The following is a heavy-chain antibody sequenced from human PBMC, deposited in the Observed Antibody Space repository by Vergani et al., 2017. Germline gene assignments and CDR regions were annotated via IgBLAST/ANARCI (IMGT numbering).Heavy chain of an antibody. J-gene: IGHJ3*02. D-gene: IGHD3-22*01. CDR2: ISSSGSTI. Sequence: QVQLVESGGGLVKPGGSLRLSCAASGFTFSDYYMSWIRQAPGKGLEWVSYISSSGSTIYYADSVKGRFTIARDNAKNSLYLQMNSLRAEDTAVYYCARDANDSSGYVIWDAFDIWGQGTMVTVSS. CDR3: ARDANDSSGYVIWDAFDI. V-gene: IGHV3-11*01. CDR1: GFTFSDYY.